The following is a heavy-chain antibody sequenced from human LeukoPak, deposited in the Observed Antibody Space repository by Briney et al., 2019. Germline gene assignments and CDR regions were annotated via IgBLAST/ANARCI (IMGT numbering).Heavy chain of an antibody. CDR3: ARHEKVVSMVRGVIMGSDFDQ. V-gene: IGHV4-59*08. CDR1: GGSISSYY. D-gene: IGHD3-10*01. Sequence: SETLSLTCTVSGGSISSYYWSWIRQPPGKGLEWIGFIYYSGSTNYNPSLKSRVTISVDTSKNQFSLKLSSVTAADTAVFYCARHEKVVSMVRGVIMGSDFDQWGQGTQVTVSS. CDR2: IYYSGST. J-gene: IGHJ4*02.